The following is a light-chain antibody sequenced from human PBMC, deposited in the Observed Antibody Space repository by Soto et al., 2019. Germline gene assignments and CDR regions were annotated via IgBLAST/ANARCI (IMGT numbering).Light chain of an antibody. J-gene: IGLJ2*01. CDR3: YSYTTANTWL. CDR2: EVT. Sequence: QSALTQPASMSGSPGQSITISCAGTSNDVGAYNYVSWYQHHPGQAPKLMIYEVTNRPSGVSPRFSGSKSGNTASLTISGLQAEDEAADYCYSYTTANTWLFGGGTKLTVL. V-gene: IGLV2-14*01. CDR1: SNDVGAYNY.